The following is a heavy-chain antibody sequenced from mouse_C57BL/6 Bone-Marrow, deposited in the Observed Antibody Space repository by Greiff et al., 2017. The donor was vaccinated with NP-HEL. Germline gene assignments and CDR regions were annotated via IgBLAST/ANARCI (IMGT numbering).Heavy chain of an antibody. CDR2: IRSKSNNYAT. CDR1: GFSFNTYA. CDR3: VKGGNWAWFAY. Sequence: DVKLVESGGGLVQPKGSLKLSCAASGFSFNTYAMNWVRQAPGKGLEWVARIRSKSNNYATYYADSVKDRFTISRDDSESMLYLQMNNLKSEDTAMYYCVKGGNWAWFAYWGQGTLVTVSA. V-gene: IGHV10-1*01. D-gene: IGHD4-1*01. J-gene: IGHJ3*01.